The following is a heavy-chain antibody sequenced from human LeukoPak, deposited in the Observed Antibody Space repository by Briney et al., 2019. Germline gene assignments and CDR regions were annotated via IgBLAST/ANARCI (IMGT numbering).Heavy chain of an antibody. CDR3: ARGDPYYYDSSGYRSWDY. CDR1: GFTFSSYA. V-gene: IGHV3-21*01. Sequence: GGSLRLSCAASGFTFSSYAMSWVRQAPGKGLQWVSSISSSSSYIYYADSVKGRFTISRDNAKNSLYLQMNSLRAEDTAVYYCARGDPYYYDSSGYRSWDYWGQGTLVTVSS. CDR2: ISSSSSYI. D-gene: IGHD3-22*01. J-gene: IGHJ4*02.